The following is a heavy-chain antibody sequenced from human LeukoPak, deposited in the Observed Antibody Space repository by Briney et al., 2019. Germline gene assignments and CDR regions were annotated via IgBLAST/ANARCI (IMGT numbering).Heavy chain of an antibody. V-gene: IGHV1-69*06. CDR2: IIPIFGTA. CDR3: ARGRLTGTLSYFDY. CDR1: GGTFISYA. J-gene: IGHJ4*02. Sequence: SVKVSCKASGGTFISYAISWVRQAPGQGLEWMGRIIPIFGTANYAQKFQGRVTITADKSTSTAYMELSSLRSEDTAVYYCARGRLTGTLSYFDYWAQGTLVTVSS. D-gene: IGHD1-20*01.